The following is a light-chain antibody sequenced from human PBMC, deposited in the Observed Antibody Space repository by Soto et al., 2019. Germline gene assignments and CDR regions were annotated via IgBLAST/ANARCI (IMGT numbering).Light chain of an antibody. V-gene: IGLV2-11*01. CDR2: DVS. CDR1: SSDVGGYNY. Sequence: QSALTQPRSVSGSPGQSVTISCTGTSSDVGGYNYVSWYQQHPGKAPKLMIYDVSKRPSGVPERFSGSKSGNPAALPISGLQAEDEDDYYCCPYAGSYTWVFGGGTQLPLL. J-gene: IGLJ2*01. CDR3: CPYAGSYTWV.